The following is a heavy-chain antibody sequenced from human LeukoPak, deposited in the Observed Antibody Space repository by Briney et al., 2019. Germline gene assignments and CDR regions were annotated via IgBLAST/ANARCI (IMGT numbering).Heavy chain of an antibody. Sequence: GGSLRLSCAASGFTFSSYAMSWVRQAPGRGLEWVATIVSDGYKAYYADSVKGRFAISRDNSQNTVHLQMNSLRAEDTATYYCAKEIVFLFGDPWGQGALVTVSS. CDR1: GFTFSSYA. CDR3: AKEIVFLFGDP. J-gene: IGHJ5*02. D-gene: IGHD2/OR15-2a*01. CDR2: IVSDGYKA. V-gene: IGHV3-23*01.